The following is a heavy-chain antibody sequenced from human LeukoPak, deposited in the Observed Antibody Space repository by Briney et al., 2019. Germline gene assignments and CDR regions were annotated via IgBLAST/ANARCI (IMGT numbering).Heavy chain of an antibody. J-gene: IGHJ3*02. CDR3: ARDGRGYCSSTSCYLDAFDI. CDR1: GYSISSGYY. V-gene: IGHV4-38-2*02. CDR2: IYHSGST. Sequence: PSETLSLTCTVSGYSISSGYYWGWIRQPPGKGLEWIGSIYHSGSTYYNPSLKSRVTISVDTSKTQFSLRLTSVTAADTAVYYCARDGRGYCSSTSCYLDAFDIWGQGTMVTVSS. D-gene: IGHD2-2*01.